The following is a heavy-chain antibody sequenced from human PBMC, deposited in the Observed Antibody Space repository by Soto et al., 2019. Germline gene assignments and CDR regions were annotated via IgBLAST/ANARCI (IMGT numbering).Heavy chain of an antibody. Sequence: EGQLVESGGGLVQPGGSLRLSCAASGFTFSRYWMSWVRQAPGKGLEWVAYISPNSRERYYVESVRGRFTISRDNAKSSLYLQMNSLRAEDAAVYYCASPRGVNEDGDYWGQGTLVTVSS. J-gene: IGHJ4*02. CDR1: GFTFSRYW. V-gene: IGHV3-7*01. CDR3: ASPRGVNEDGDY. D-gene: IGHD3-10*01. CDR2: ISPNSRER.